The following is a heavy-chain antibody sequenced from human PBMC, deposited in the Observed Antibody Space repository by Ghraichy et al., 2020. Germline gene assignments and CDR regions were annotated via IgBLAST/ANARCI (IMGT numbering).Heavy chain of an antibody. J-gene: IGHJ4*02. V-gene: IGHV1-2*06. CDR2: IDPQTGGA. Sequence: ASVKVSCKASGYTFTGYYMSWVRQAPGQGLEWMGRIDPQTGGAKYAQKFQGRVTMTRDTSISTAYMEVSSLRSDDTAVYYCARGDLADWGQGTLVTVSS. D-gene: IGHD1-26*01. CDR1: GYTFTGYY. CDR3: ARGDLAD.